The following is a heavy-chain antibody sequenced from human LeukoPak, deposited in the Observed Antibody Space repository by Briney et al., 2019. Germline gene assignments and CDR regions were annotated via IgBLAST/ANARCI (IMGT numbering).Heavy chain of an antibody. V-gene: IGHV1-69*05. D-gene: IGHD3-10*01. Sequence: ASVKVSCKASRGTFSSYAISWVRQAPGQGLEWMGGIIPIFGTANYAQKFQGRVTITTDESTSTAYMELSSLRSEDTAVYYCARDGVILLWFGESPGDGMDVCGQGATVTVSS. J-gene: IGHJ6*02. CDR2: IIPIFGTA. CDR3: ARDGVILLWFGESPGDGMDV. CDR1: RGTFSSYA.